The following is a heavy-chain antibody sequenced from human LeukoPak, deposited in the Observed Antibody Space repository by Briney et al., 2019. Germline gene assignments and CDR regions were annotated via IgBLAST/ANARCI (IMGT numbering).Heavy chain of an antibody. CDR1: GFTFSSYW. J-gene: IGHJ4*02. Sequence: GGSLRLSCAAPGFTFSSYWMHWVRQAPGKGLVWISGINTDGSTTSYADSVKGRFTISRDNANNTLYLQMNSLRDEDTAVYYCARNSGSNRPVDCWGQGTLVAVSS. V-gene: IGHV3-74*01. CDR3: ARNSGSNRPVDC. CDR2: INTDGSTT. D-gene: IGHD1-26*01.